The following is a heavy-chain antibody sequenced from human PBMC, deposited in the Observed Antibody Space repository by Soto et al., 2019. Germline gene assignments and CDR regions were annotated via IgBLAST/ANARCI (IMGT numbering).Heavy chain of an antibody. V-gene: IGHV3-33*01. J-gene: IGHJ4*01. CDR2: IWFDGSNK. Sequence: QVHLVESGGGVVQPGGSLRLSCAASGFTFSSYAIHWVRQAPGKGLEWVAIIWFDGSNKYYADSVKGRFSISRDNSKNTLFLQMDSLRAEDTAVYYCARGQLPAATTYFDFWGHGTLVIVSS. CDR1: GFTFSSYA. CDR3: ARGQLPAATTYFDF. D-gene: IGHD2-15*01.